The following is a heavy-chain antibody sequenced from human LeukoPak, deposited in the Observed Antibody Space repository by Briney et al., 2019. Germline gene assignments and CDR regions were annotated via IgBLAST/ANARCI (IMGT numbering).Heavy chain of an antibody. J-gene: IGHJ4*02. Sequence: GGSLRLSCAASGFTFSSYSMNWVRQAPGKGLEWVSSISSSSSYIYCADSVKGRFTISRDNAKNSLYLQMNSLRAEDTAVYYCARMVGATPNYYFDYWGQGTLVTVSS. CDR2: ISSSSSYI. CDR3: ARMVGATPNYYFDY. D-gene: IGHD1-26*01. CDR1: GFTFSSYS. V-gene: IGHV3-21*01.